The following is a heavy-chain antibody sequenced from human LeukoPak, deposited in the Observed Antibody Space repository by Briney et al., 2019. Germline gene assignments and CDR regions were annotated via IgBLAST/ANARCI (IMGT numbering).Heavy chain of an antibody. CDR3: ASFDGWELRD. V-gene: IGHV1-2*02. J-gene: IGHJ4*02. D-gene: IGHD1-26*01. CDR2: ISPNLGGT. CDR1: GYTFSDYW. Sequence: ASVKVSCKASGYTFSDYWLYWVRQAPGQGLEWMGWISPNLGGTNYAQNFQGRVTMTRDTSISTAYMELSGLRSDDTAVYYCASFDGWELRDWGQGTLVTVSS.